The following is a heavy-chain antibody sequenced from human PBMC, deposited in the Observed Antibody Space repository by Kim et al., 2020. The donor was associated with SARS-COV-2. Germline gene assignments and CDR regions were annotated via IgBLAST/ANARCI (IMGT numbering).Heavy chain of an antibody. V-gene: IGHV3-33*01. CDR2: IWYDGSNK. CDR1: GFTFSSYG. CDR3: ARHDYSNYGGFDP. D-gene: IGHD4-4*01. Sequence: GGSLRLSCAASGFTFSSYGMHWVRQAPGKGLEWVAVIWYDGSNKFYADSVKGRFTISRDNSKNTLYLQMNSLRAEDTAMYYCARHDYSNYGGFDPWGQGTLVTVSS. J-gene: IGHJ5*02.